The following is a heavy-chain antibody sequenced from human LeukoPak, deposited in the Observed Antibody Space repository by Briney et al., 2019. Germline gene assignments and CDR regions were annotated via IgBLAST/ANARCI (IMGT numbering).Heavy chain of an antibody. CDR3: ARSIMITFGGVYYFDY. J-gene: IGHJ4*02. V-gene: IGHV1-69*05. CDR2: IIPIFGTA. Sequence: SVKVSCKASGGTFSSYAISWVRQAPGQGLEWMGGIIPIFGTANYVQKFQGRVTITTDESTSTAYMELSSLRSEDTAVYYCARSIMITFGGVYYFDYWGQGTLVTVSS. D-gene: IGHD3-16*01. CDR1: GGTFSSYA.